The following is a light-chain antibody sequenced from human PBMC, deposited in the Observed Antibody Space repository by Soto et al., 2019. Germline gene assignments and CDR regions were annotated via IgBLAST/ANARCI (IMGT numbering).Light chain of an antibody. Sequence: HSALTQPASVSGSPGQSITISCTGTSSDVGGYKYVSWYQQHPGKAPKLMIYEVSNRPSGVSNRFSGSKSGNTASLTISGLQAEDEADYYCSSYTSSNTLVVFGGGTKLTVL. CDR3: SSYTSSNTLVV. CDR1: SSDVGGYKY. CDR2: EVS. V-gene: IGLV2-14*01. J-gene: IGLJ2*01.